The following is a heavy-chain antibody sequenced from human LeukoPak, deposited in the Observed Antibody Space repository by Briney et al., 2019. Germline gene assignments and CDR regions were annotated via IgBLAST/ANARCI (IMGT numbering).Heavy chain of an antibody. CDR2: IIPIFGTA. V-gene: IGHV1-69*13. CDR1: GGTFSSYA. J-gene: IGHJ4*02. D-gene: IGHD3-10*01. Sequence: SVKVSCKASGGTFSSYAIGWVRQAPGQGLEWMGGIIPIFGTANYAQKFQGRVTITADESTSTAYMELSSLRSEDTAVYYCAMDYYGSGSLDYWGQGTLVTVSS. CDR3: AMDYYGSGSLDY.